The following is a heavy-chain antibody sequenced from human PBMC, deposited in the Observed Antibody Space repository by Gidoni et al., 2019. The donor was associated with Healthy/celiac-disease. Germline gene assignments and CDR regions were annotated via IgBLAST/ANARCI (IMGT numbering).Heavy chain of an antibody. Sequence: QLQLQESGPGLVKPSETLSLTCTVSGGSISSSSYYWGWTRQPPGKGLECIGSIYYSGSTYYNPSLKSRVTISVDTSKNQFSLKLSSVTAADTAVYYCAGWFGDLYGGDYWGQGTLVTVSS. CDR1: GGSISSSSYY. V-gene: IGHV4-39*01. CDR3: AGWFGDLYGGDY. CDR2: IYYSGST. D-gene: IGHD3-10*01. J-gene: IGHJ4*02.